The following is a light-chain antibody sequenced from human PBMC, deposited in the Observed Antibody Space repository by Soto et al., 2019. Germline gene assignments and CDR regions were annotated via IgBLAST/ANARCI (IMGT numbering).Light chain of an antibody. J-gene: IGKJ2*01. CDR2: TAS. CDR3: QHYNYWPYT. CDR1: QSISSY. V-gene: IGKV1-39*01. Sequence: DVQMTQSPSSLSASLGDRVTITCRASQSISSYLNWYQQKPGKAPKLLIYTASSLQRGVPSRFSGSGSGTDFTLTISSLQPEDFATYYCQHYNYWPYTSGQGTKV.